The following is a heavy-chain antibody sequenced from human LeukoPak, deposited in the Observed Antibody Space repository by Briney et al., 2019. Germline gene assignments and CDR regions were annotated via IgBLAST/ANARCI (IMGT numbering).Heavy chain of an antibody. CDR2: IYPGDSDT. CDR3: ARCDPQLGDYYGMDV. D-gene: IGHD3-10*01. V-gene: IGHV5-51*01. CDR1: GYSFTNNW. Sequence: PGESLKISCKGSGYSFTNNWIGWVRQMPGKGLEWMGIIYPGDSDTRYSPSFQGQVTISADKSISTAYLQWSSLKASDTAMYYCARCDPQLGDYYGMDVWGQGTTVTVSS. J-gene: IGHJ6*02.